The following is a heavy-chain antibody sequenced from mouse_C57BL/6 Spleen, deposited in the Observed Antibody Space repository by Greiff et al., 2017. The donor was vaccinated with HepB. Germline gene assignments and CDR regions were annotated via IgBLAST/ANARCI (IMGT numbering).Heavy chain of an antibody. CDR2: INPSNGGT. D-gene: IGHD1-1*01. CDR3: ARGLITTVVAPFAY. J-gene: IGHJ3*01. CDR1: GYTFTSYW. Sequence: QVQLQQPGPELVKPGASVKLSCKASGYTFTSYWMHWVKQRPGQGLEWIGNINPSNGGTNYNEKFKSKATLTVDKSSSTAYMQLSSLTSEDSAVYYCARGLITTVVAPFAYWGQGTLVTVSA. V-gene: IGHV1-53*01.